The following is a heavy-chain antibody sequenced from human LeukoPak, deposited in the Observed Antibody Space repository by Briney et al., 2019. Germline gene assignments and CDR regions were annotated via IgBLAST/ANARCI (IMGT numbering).Heavy chain of an antibody. CDR2: ISGSGGST. CDR1: GFTFSSYA. V-gene: IGHV3-23*01. CDR3: AKGLVPAAMYFDY. D-gene: IGHD2-2*01. Sequence: GGSLRLSWAASGFTFSSYAMRWVRQAPGKGLEWVSAISGSGGSTYYADSVKGRFTISRDNSKNTLYLQMNSLRAEDTAVYYCAKGLVPAAMYFDYWGQGTLVTVSS. J-gene: IGHJ4*02.